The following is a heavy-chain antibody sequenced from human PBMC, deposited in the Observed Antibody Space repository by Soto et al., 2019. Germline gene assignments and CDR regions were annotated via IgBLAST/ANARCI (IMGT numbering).Heavy chain of an antibody. CDR1: GGTFSSYA. V-gene: IGHV1-69*13. Sequence: SVKISCKASGGTFSSYAISWVRQAPGQGLEWMGGIIPIFGTANYAQKFQGRVTITADESTSTAYMELSSLRSEDTAVYYCARAHYGLRFNYYYGMDVWGQGTTVTVSS. CDR3: ARAHYGLRFNYYYGMDV. J-gene: IGHJ6*02. CDR2: IIPIFGTA. D-gene: IGHD4-17*01.